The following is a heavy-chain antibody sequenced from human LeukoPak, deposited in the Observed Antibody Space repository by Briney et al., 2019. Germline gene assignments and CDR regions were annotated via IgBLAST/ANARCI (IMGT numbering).Heavy chain of an antibody. D-gene: IGHD3-3*01. J-gene: IGHJ6*03. CDR1: GFTFSTYT. CDR2: ISSSSSYI. V-gene: IGHV3-21*01. CDR3: ARSPRPLFGMIITHSYHYMDV. Sequence: GGSLRLSCDASGFTFSTYTMIWVRQAPGKGLEWVSSISSSSSYIYYADSVKGRFTISRDNVKNSLSLQMSSLSVDDTAVYRCARSPRPLFGMIITHSYHYMDVWGKGTTVTVSS.